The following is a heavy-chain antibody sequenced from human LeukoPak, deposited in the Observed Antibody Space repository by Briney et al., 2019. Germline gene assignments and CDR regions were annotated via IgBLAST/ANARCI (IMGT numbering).Heavy chain of an antibody. V-gene: IGHV3-30*18. D-gene: IGHD6-19*01. J-gene: IGHJ4*02. Sequence: QSGGSLRLPCAASGFTFSSYGMHWVRQAPGKGLEWVAVLSYDGSNKYYADSVKGRFTISRDNSKNTLYLQMESLRSEDTAVYYCAKGGKWSSDWISPYDCWGQGTLVTVSS. CDR3: AKGGKWSSDWISPYDC. CDR1: GFTFSSYG. CDR2: LSYDGSNK.